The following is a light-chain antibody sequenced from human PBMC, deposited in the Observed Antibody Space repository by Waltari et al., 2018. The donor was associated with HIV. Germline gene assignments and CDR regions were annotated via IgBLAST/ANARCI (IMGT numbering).Light chain of an antibody. CDR3: QQYGSSPPVT. CDR1: QSVTSSY. J-gene: IGKJ5*01. CDR2: GAS. V-gene: IGKV3-20*01. Sequence: EIVLTQSPGTLSLSPGERATLSCRASQSVTSSYLAWFQQKPGQAPRLLIYGASSRATGVPDRFSGNGSGTDFTLTISRLEPEDFAVYYCQQYGSSPPVTFGQGTRLDIK.